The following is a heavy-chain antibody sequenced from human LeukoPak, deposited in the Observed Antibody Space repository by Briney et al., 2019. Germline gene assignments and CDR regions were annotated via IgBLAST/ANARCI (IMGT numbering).Heavy chain of an antibody. J-gene: IGHJ4*02. V-gene: IGHV3-33*01. CDR2: IWYDGSNK. Sequence: GGSLRLSCAASGFTSSSYGMHWVRQAPGKGLEWVAVIWYDGSNKYYADSVKGRFTISRDNSKNTLYLQMNSLRAEDTAVYYCARGVSSSLDGGQYFDYWGQGTLVTVSS. CDR1: GFTSSSYG. D-gene: IGHD6-6*01. CDR3: ARGVSSSLDGGQYFDY.